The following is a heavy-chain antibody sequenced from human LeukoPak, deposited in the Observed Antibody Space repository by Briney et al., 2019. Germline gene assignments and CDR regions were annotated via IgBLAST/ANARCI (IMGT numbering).Heavy chain of an antibody. CDR1: GGSISSGDYY. CDR2: IYYSGST. Sequence: PSETLSLTCTVSGGSISSGDYYWSWIRQPPGKGLEWIGYIYYSGSTYYNPSLKSRVTISVDTSKNQFSLKLSSVTAADTAVYYCARDPNSSGFYDYWGQGTLVTVSS. J-gene: IGHJ4*02. D-gene: IGHD3-22*01. CDR3: ARDPNSSGFYDY. V-gene: IGHV4-30-4*01.